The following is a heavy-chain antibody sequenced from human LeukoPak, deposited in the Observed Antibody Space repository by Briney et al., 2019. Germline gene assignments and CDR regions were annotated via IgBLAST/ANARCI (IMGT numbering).Heavy chain of an antibody. V-gene: IGHV5-10-1*01. J-gene: IGHJ4*02. CDR3: AILFYSHYDY. CDR2: IDPSDSYT. CDR1: GYSFTSYW. Sequence: GESLKISWKGSGYSFTSYWISWVRQMPGKGLEWMGRIDPSDSYTNYSPSFQGHVTISADKSISTAYLQWSSLKASDTAMYYCAILFYSHYDYWGQGTLVTVSS. D-gene: IGHD2-15*01.